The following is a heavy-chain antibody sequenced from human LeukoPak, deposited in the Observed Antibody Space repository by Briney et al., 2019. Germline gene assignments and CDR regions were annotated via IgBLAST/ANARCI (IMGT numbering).Heavy chain of an antibody. V-gene: IGHV4-61*02. D-gene: IGHD3-10*01. J-gene: IGHJ5*02. Sequence: SQTLSLTCTVSGDSISSGTYYWSWIRQPAGKGLEWIGRIRASGSTDYNPSLKSRLTISVDTSKNQFSLKLSSVTAADTAVYYCARGVGSSERNWFDPWGQGALVTVSS. CDR1: GDSISSGTYY. CDR2: IRASGST. CDR3: ARGVGSSERNWFDP.